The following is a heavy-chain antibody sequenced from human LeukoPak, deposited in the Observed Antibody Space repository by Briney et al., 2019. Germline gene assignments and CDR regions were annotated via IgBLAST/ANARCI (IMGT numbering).Heavy chain of an antibody. D-gene: IGHD5-12*01. V-gene: IGHV3-7*03. Sequence: TGGSLRLSCAASGFTFSSYWMTWVRQVPGKGLEWVANINQEGSVKYYVDSVKGRFTISRDNAKNSLYLQMNSLRAEDTAVYYWARDRGGEATIDYWGQGTLVTVSS. CDR2: INQEGSVK. CDR1: GFTFSSYW. J-gene: IGHJ4*02. CDR3: ARDRGGEATIDY.